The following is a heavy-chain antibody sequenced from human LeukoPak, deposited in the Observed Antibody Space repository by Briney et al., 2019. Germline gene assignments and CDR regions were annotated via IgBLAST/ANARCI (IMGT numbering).Heavy chain of an antibody. CDR3: ARDKESGDSYFDS. J-gene: IGHJ4*02. D-gene: IGHD7-27*01. CDR1: GFTFSRYW. CDR2: INQDGGEK. Sequence: GGSLRLSCVASGFTFSRYWMTWVRQAPGKGLEWVANINQDGGEKYYVDSVKGRFTISRDNAKNSLFLQMNSLRAEDTAVYYGARDKESGDSYFDSWGQGTLVTVSP. V-gene: IGHV3-7*03.